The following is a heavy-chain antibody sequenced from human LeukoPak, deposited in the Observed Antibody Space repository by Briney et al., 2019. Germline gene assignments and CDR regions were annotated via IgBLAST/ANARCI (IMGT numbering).Heavy chain of an antibody. Sequence: ASVKVSCKVSGDTLTELSMHWVRQAPGQGLEWMGGFDPEDGERIYAQKFQGRATMTEDTSTDTAYEELSSQRSEDTAVYYCATGSEWLRDYWGQGTLVTVSS. CDR2: FDPEDGER. CDR1: GDTLTELS. J-gene: IGHJ4*02. D-gene: IGHD6-19*01. V-gene: IGHV1-24*01. CDR3: ATGSEWLRDY.